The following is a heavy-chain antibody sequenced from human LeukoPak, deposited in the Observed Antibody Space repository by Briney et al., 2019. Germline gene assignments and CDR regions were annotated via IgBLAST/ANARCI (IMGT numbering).Heavy chain of an antibody. CDR2: ISPTIGKE. V-gene: IGHV1-18*01. Sequence: VASVKVSRKASGYTFTNYGISWVRQAPGQGLEWMGGISPTIGKENNAQKLQGRVTMTTDTSTSTAYMELRSLRSDDTAMYYCARGLLTFGGVIGGPQALEYFQHWGQGTLVTVSS. CDR1: GYTFTNYG. CDR3: ARGLLTFGGVIGGPQALEYFQH. D-gene: IGHD3-16*02. J-gene: IGHJ1*01.